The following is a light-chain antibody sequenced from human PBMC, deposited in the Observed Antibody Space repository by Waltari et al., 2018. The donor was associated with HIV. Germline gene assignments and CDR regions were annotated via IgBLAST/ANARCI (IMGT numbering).Light chain of an antibody. V-gene: IGKV3-20*01. CDR2: GAS. CDR3: QQYATSQSIT. Sequence: IVLTQSPGTLSLSPGERAVLSCRASQSVTGDYLAWYQQRPGHPPRVLIFGASSRATGIPDWFTGSGSGTDFTLTINRLAPEDSAMYYCQQYATSQSITFGQGTRLEI. CDR1: QSVTGDY. J-gene: IGKJ5*01.